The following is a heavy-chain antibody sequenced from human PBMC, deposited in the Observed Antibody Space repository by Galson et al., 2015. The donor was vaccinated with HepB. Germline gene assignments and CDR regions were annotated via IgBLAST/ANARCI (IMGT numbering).Heavy chain of an antibody. J-gene: IGHJ6*02. CDR2: INSAGSST. Sequence: CAASGFTFSSHWMHWVRQAPGKGLVWVSRINSAGSSTNYADSVKGRFTISRDNAKNTLYLQMNSLRAEDTAVYYCARDRSARHSGYDWGYYYYYGMDAWGQGTTVTVSS. CDR3: ARDRSARHSGYDWGYYYYYGMDA. CDR1: GFTFSSHW. V-gene: IGHV3-74*01. D-gene: IGHD5-12*01.